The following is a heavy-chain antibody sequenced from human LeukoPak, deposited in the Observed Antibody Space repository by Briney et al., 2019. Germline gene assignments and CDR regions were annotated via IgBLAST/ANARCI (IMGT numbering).Heavy chain of an antibody. CDR1: GFTFSSYG. V-gene: IGHV3-30*18. J-gene: IGHJ6*02. Sequence: PGGSLRLSCAASGFTFSSYGMHWVRQAPGQGLEWVAVISYDGSNKYYADSVKGRFTNSRDNSKNTLYLQMNSLRAEDTAVYYCAKVPYSSGWYEGYYYYGMDVWGQGTTVTVSS. D-gene: IGHD6-19*01. CDR3: AKVPYSSGWYEGYYYYGMDV. CDR2: ISYDGSNK.